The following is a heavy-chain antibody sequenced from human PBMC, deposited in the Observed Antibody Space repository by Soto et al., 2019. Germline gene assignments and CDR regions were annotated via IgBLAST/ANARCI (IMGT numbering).Heavy chain of an antibody. J-gene: IGHJ6*02. D-gene: IGHD3-10*01. V-gene: IGHV1-18*01. CDR2: ISANNGNT. Sequence: ASVKVSCKTSGYTFTNYGINWVRQAPGQGLEWMGWISANNGNTNYAQKLQGRVTMTTDTSTSTAYMELRSLRSDDTAVYYRARDSYYYGSGTYPYYYGMDVWGQGTTVTVSS. CDR1: GYTFTNYG. CDR3: ARDSYYYGSGTYPYYYGMDV.